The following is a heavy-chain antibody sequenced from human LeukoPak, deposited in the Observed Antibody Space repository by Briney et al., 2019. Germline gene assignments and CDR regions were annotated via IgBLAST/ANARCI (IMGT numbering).Heavy chain of an antibody. J-gene: IGHJ6*03. CDR2: IWFGGNNK. D-gene: IGHD3-3*01. Sequence: PGGSLRLSCVASGFTFNSYWMSLVRQAPGKGLEWVAVIWFGGNNKNYADSVKGRFTISRDNSKNTLYLQMNSLRAEDTAVYYCAKDGDFWSGSQPYYYYYYMDVWGKGTTVTVSS. CDR1: GFTFNSYW. CDR3: AKDGDFWSGSQPYYYYYYMDV. V-gene: IGHV3-30*02.